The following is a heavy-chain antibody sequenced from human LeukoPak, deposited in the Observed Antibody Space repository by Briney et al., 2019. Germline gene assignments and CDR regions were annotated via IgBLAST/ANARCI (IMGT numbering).Heavy chain of an antibody. D-gene: IGHD5-18*01. CDR2: IYYSGST. V-gene: IGHV4-59*01. CDR3: ARTTEGGYTYGYFYYYYMDV. CDR1: GGSISSYY. Sequence: SETLSLTCTVSGGSISSYYWSWIRQPPGKGLEWIGYIYYSGSTNYNPSLKSRVTISVDTSKNQFFLKLTSVTAADTAVYYCARTTEGGYTYGYFYYYYMDVWGKGTTVTISS. J-gene: IGHJ6*03.